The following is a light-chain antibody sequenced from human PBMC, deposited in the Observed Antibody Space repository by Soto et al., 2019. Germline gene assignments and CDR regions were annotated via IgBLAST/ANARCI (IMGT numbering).Light chain of an antibody. CDR3: KQYRDSLGT. J-gene: IGKJ1*01. Sequence: EIVLTQSPGTLSLSPGERATLSRRASQSGISTYLACYQQKPGQAPRLLIYGASSRATGIPDRFSGSGSGTDFTLTISRLEPEDFAGYYCKQYRDSLGTVGQGTKVEIK. V-gene: IGKV3-20*01. CDR2: GAS. CDR1: QSGISTY.